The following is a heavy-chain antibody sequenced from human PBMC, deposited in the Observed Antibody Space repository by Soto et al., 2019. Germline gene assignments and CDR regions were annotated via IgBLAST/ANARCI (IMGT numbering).Heavy chain of an antibody. Sequence: ASVKVSCKASGYTFTGYYMHWVRQAPGQGLEWMGWINPNSGGTNYAQKFQGWVTMTRDTSISTAYTELSRLRSDDTAVYYCARDLAAAGRGDYYYGMDVWGQGTTVTVSS. D-gene: IGHD6-13*01. CDR2: INPNSGGT. CDR1: GYTFTGYY. V-gene: IGHV1-2*04. J-gene: IGHJ6*02. CDR3: ARDLAAAGRGDYYYGMDV.